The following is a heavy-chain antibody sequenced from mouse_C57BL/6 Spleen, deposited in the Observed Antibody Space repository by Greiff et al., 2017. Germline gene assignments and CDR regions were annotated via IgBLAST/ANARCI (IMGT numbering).Heavy chain of an antibody. Sequence: EVKLVESGGGLVQPKGSLKLSCAASGFSFNTYAMNWVRQAPGKGLEWVARIRSKSNNYATYYADSVKDRFTISRDDSESMLYLQMNNLKTEDTAMYYCVRQRGTRDAMDYWGQGTSVTVSS. CDR3: VRQRGTRDAMDY. CDR2: IRSKSNNYAT. V-gene: IGHV10-1*01. D-gene: IGHD3-3*01. J-gene: IGHJ4*01. CDR1: GFSFNTYA.